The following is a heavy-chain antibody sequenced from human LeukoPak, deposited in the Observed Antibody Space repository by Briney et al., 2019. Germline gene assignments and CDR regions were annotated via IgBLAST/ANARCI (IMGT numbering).Heavy chain of an antibody. CDR3: ARETGYYYGMDV. V-gene: IGHV3-21*04. CDR1: GFTFSSYS. J-gene: IGHJ6*02. Sequence: PGGSLRLSCAASGFTFSSYSMNWVRQAPGKGLEWVSSISSSSSYIYYADSVKGRFTISRDNSKNTLYLQMNSLRAEDTAVHYCARETGYYYGMDVWGQGTTVTVSS. CDR2: ISSSSSYI.